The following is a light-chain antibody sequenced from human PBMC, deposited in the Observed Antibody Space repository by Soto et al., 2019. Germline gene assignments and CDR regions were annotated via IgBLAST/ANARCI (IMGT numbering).Light chain of an antibody. CDR2: DAY. Sequence: EIVMTQSPATLSASPGERATLSCRASQSVGTNLAWYQQKPGQAPRLLISDAYTRATGIPARFSGSGSGTEYTLPISSLQSEDSAVYYCQQCSWHPFTVTFGGGTKVEIK. V-gene: IGKV3-15*01. J-gene: IGKJ4*01. CDR1: QSVGTN. CDR3: QQCSWHPFTVT.